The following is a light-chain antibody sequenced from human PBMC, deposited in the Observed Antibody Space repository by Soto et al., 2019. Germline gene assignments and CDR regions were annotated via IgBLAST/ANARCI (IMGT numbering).Light chain of an antibody. J-gene: IGKJ5*01. Sequence: DIHMTQSPSTLSASLGDRVTITFRASQSISSWLAWYQQKPGKAPKLLIYKASTLESGVPSNFSGSGSGTEFSLTISSLQPEDFATYYCQQYNAYPWTFGQGTRLEI. CDR3: QQYNAYPWT. V-gene: IGKV1-5*03. CDR1: QSISSW. CDR2: KAS.